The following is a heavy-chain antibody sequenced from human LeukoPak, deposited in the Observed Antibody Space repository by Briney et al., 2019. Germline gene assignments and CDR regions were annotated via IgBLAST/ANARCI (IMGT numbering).Heavy chain of an antibody. V-gene: IGHV3-30*02. D-gene: IGHD6-19*01. J-gene: IGHJ4*02. Sequence: PGGSLRLSCAASGFTFSSYGMHWVRQAPGEGLEWVAFIRYDGSNKYYADSVKGRFTISRDNSKNTLYLQMNSLRAEDTGVYYCAKDLSSGSRRAYWGQGTLVTVSS. CDR2: IRYDGSNK. CDR1: GFTFSSYG. CDR3: AKDLSSGSRRAY.